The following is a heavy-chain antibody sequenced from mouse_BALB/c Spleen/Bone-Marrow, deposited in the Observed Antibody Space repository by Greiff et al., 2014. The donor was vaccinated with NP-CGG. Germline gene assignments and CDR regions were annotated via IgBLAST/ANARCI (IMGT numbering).Heavy chain of an antibody. CDR2: IWADGST. CDR1: GFSLTNYG. D-gene: IGHD1-2*01. J-gene: IGHJ4*01. Sequence: VQLVESGPGLVAPSQSLSITCTVSGFSLTNYGVHWVRQPPGKGLEWLGVIWADGSTNYNSALMSRLSISKDNSKSRVFFKMNSLQTDDTAMYYCARITTATGAMDYWGQGTSVTVSS. CDR3: ARITTATGAMDY. V-gene: IGHV2-9*02.